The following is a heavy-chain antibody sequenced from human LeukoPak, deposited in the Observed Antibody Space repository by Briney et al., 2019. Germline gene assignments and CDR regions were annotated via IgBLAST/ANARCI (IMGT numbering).Heavy chain of an antibody. V-gene: IGHV3-23*01. CDR3: AKDLVTWFCSGGSCYSSSLAFDI. Sequence: PGGSLRLSCAASGFTFSSYAMSWVRQAPGKGLEWVSAISGSGGSTYYADSVKGRFTISRDNTKNTLYLQMNSLRAEDTAVYYCAKDLVTWFCSGGSCYSSSLAFDIWGQGTMVTVSS. D-gene: IGHD2-15*01. CDR2: ISGSGGST. J-gene: IGHJ3*02. CDR1: GFTFSSYA.